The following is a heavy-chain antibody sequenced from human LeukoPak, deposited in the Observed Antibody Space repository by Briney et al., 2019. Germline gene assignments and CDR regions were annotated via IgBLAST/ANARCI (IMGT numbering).Heavy chain of an antibody. Sequence: PGGSLRLSCAASGFTFSSYGMHWVRQAPGKGLEWVAVISYDGSNKYYADSVKGRFTISRDNSKNTLYLQMNSLRAEVTAVYYCARELTMVRGVTLLGDAFDIWGQGTMVTVSS. J-gene: IGHJ3*02. CDR2: ISYDGSNK. D-gene: IGHD3-10*01. CDR3: ARELTMVRGVTLLGDAFDI. V-gene: IGHV3-30*03. CDR1: GFTFSSYG.